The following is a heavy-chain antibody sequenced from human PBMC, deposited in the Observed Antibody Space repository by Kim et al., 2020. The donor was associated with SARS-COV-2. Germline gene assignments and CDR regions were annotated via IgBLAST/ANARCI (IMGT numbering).Heavy chain of an antibody. J-gene: IGHJ4*02. Sequence: SETLSLTCTVSGGSLTSSSYYWGWIRQPPGKGLEWIASISYSGGTYYNPSLRSRVTISVDTSKTQFSLKLSSVTAADTAVYYCARHEYMIGTRWPDYWGQGMLVTVSS. CDR2: ISYSGGT. V-gene: IGHV4-39*01. D-gene: IGHD3-16*01. CDR1: GGSLTSSSYY. CDR3: ARHEYMIGTRWPDY.